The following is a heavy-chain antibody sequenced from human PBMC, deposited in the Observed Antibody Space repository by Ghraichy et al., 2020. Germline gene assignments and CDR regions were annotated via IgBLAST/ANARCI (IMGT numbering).Heavy chain of an antibody. D-gene: IGHD1-26*01. CDR2: IDFSGGS. CDR3: ARAMSFHWYFDL. J-gene: IGHJ2*01. CDR1: GGSISSYY. Sequence: SETLSLTCTVSGGSISSYYWSWLRQPPGKGLEWIGNIDFSGGSKYSSSLTSRVTISVDTSKNQFSLKLDTVTAADTAVYYCARAMSFHWYFDLWGRGSLVTVSS. V-gene: IGHV4-59*01.